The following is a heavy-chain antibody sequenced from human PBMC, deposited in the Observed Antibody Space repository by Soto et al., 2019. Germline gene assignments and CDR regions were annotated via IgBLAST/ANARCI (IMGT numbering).Heavy chain of an antibody. CDR1: GGSFSGYY. CDR3: ARVKHFWSGYYLGMDV. Sequence: SETLSLTCAVYGGSFSGYYWSWIRQPPGKGLEWIGEINHSGSTNYNPSIKSRVTISVDTSKNQFSLKLSSVTAADTAVYYCARVKHFWSGYYLGMDVWGQGTTVTVSS. CDR2: INHSGST. J-gene: IGHJ6*02. V-gene: IGHV4-34*01. D-gene: IGHD3-3*02.